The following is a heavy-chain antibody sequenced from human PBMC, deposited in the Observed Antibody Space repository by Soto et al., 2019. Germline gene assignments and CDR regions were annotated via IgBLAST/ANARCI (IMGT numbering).Heavy chain of an antibody. CDR2: ISWNSGSI. D-gene: IGHD2-2*01. Sequence: GGSLRLSCAASGFTFDDYAMHWVRQAPGKGLEWVSGISWNSGSIGYADSVKGRFTISRDNAKNSLYLQMNSLRAEDTALYYCAKVGVVRVPEYYFDYWGQGTLVTVSS. CDR3: AKVGVVRVPEYYFDY. V-gene: IGHV3-9*01. J-gene: IGHJ4*02. CDR1: GFTFDDYA.